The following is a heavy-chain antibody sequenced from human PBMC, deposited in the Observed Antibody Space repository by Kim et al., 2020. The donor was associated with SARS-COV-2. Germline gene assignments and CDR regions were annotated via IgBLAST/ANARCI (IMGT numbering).Heavy chain of an antibody. D-gene: IGHD6-6*01. CDR2: TYYRSKWYN. CDR1: GDSVSSNSAA. V-gene: IGHV6-1*01. CDR3: ARDPRSIAARNDRGYYFDY. Sequence: SQTLSLTCAISGDSVSSNSAAWNWIRQSPSRGLEWLGRTYYRSKWYNDYAVSVKSRITINPDTSKNQFSLQLNSVTPEDTAVYYCARDPRSIAARNDRGYYFDYWGQGTLVTVSS. J-gene: IGHJ4*02.